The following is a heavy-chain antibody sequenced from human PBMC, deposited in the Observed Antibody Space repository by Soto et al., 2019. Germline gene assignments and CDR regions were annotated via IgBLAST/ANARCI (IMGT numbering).Heavy chain of an antibody. J-gene: IGHJ6*02. D-gene: IGHD3-10*01. V-gene: IGHV3-33*01. CDR2: IWCDGSNK. CDR3: ARDLGSGIDYYGMDV. Sequence: GGSLRLSCAASGFTFSSYGMHWVRQAPGKGLEWVAVIWCDGSNKYYADSVKGRFTISRDNSKNTLYLQMNSLRAEDTAVYYCARDLGSGIDYYGMDVWGQGTTVTVSS. CDR1: GFTFSSYG.